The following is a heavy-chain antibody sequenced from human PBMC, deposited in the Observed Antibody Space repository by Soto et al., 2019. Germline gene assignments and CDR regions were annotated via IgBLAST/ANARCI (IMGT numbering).Heavy chain of an antibody. D-gene: IGHD5-12*01. CDR1: GGSINSNAYY. CDR3: ARLRDGYNSFDY. J-gene: IGHJ4*02. CDR2: IHNSGSS. Sequence: LSLTCSVSGGSINSNAYYWSWIRQPPGKGLEWLGYIHNSGSSHYRPSLKSRLNISLDTSKNQFSLKVTSVTPADTAVYSCARLRDGYNSFDYWAWESWSPSPQ. V-gene: IGHV4-30-4*01.